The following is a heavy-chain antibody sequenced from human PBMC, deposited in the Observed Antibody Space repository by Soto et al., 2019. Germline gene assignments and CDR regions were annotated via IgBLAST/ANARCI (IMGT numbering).Heavy chain of an antibody. CDR3: VRDIAYCSGGSCYTYALDV. Sequence: EVQLVESGGGLVQPGGSLRLSCAVSGFTLSNYWVHWVRQAPGKGLVWVSHINTDGSSINYADSVKGRFTISRDNAKNTLYLQMNSLRAEDTAVYYCVRDIAYCSGGSCYTYALDVWGQGTTVTVSS. V-gene: IGHV3-74*01. CDR1: GFTLSNYW. D-gene: IGHD2-15*01. J-gene: IGHJ6*02. CDR2: INTDGSSI.